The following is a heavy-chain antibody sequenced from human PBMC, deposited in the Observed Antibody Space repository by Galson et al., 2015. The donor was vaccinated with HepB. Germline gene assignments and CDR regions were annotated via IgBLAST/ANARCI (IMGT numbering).Heavy chain of an antibody. CDR2: ISINSGNT. CDR1: GYSFTSNG. V-gene: IGHV1-18*04. D-gene: IGHD2-8*02. Sequence: SVKVSCKASGYSFTSNGISWVRQAPGQGLEWLGWISINSGNTNYAQRLQGRVTLTRDTSTNTAYMELRRLRSDDAAVYCSVTTCSGPLHAWGQGTLVTVSS. CDR3: VTTCSGPLHA. J-gene: IGHJ5*02.